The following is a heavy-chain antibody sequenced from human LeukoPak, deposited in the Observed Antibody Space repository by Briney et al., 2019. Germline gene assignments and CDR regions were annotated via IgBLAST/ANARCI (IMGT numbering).Heavy chain of an antibody. V-gene: IGHV4-34*01. J-gene: IGHJ6*02. CDR3: ARGPTGWDYYYYGMDV. Sequence: SETLSLTCAVYGGSFGGYYWSWIRQPPGKGLEWIGEINHSGSTNYNPSLKSRVTIPVDTSKNQFSLKLSSVTAADTAVYYCARGPTGWDYYYYGMDVWGQGTTVTVSS. CDR1: GGSFGGYY. D-gene: IGHD6-19*01. CDR2: INHSGST.